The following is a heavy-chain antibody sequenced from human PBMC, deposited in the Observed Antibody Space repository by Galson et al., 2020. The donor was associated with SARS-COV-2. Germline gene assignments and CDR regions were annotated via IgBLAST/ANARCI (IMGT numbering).Heavy chain of an antibody. CDR3: ARDDIVATIWGFDY. CDR1: GYTFTSYG. CDR2: ISAYNGNT. Sequence: ASVKVSCKASGYTFTSYGISWVRQAPGQGLEWMGWISAYNGNTNYAQKLQGRVTMTTDTSTSTAYMELRSLRSDDTAVYYCARDDIVATIWGFDYWGQGTLVTVSS. D-gene: IGHD5-12*01. J-gene: IGHJ4*02. V-gene: IGHV1-18*01.